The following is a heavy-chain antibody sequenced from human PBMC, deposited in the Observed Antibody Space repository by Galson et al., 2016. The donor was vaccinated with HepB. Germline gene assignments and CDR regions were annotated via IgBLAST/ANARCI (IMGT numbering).Heavy chain of an antibody. J-gene: IGHJ6*03. V-gene: IGHV3-30*18. CDR1: GFTFTSYD. CDR2: ISYHENNK. Sequence: SLRLSCAASGFTFTSYDMHWVRQAPGKGLEWVAGISYHENNKYYGDSVKGRFTISRDNSRNTLYLQMNSLRSEDTAVYYCAKYEGYRHYNYYMDVWGKGTTVTVSS. CDR3: AKYEGYRHYNYYMDV. D-gene: IGHD5-12*01.